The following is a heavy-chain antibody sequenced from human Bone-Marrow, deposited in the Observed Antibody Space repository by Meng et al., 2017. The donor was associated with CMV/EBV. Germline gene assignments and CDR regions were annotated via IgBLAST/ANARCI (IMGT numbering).Heavy chain of an antibody. V-gene: IGHV1-69*10. D-gene: IGHD2-2*01. CDR2: IIPILGIA. CDR3: AREVLEYCSSTSCYLRWFDP. J-gene: IGHJ5*02. Sequence: SVKVSCKASGGTFSSYAISWVRQAPGQGLEWMGGIIPILGIANYAQKFQGRVTITADKSTSTAYMELSSLRSEDTAVYYCAREVLEYCSSTSCYLRWFDPWGHGTLVTVSS. CDR1: GGTFSSYA.